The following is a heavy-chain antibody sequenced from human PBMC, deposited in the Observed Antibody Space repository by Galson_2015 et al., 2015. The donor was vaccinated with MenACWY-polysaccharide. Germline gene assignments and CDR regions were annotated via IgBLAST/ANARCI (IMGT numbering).Heavy chain of an antibody. CDR3: TKEDSPSGYFGMDV. CDR1: GFTFGDYG. J-gene: IGHJ6*02. D-gene: IGHD2-15*01. V-gene: IGHV3-49*03. Sequence: SLRLSCATSGFTFGDYGMSWFRQAPGKGLEWVGFIRSKAYGGTTDYAASVRGRFTISRDDSKSIAYLQMNSLKTEDTAVYYCTKEDSPSGYFGMDVWGQGTTVTVSS. CDR2: IRSKAYGGTT.